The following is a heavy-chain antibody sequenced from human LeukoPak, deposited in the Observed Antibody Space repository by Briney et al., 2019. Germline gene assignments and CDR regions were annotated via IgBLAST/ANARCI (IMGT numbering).Heavy chain of an antibody. J-gene: IGHJ4*02. V-gene: IGHV3-30*18. D-gene: IGHD3-10*01. CDR2: ISFDGSNK. Sequence: GGSLRLSCAASGFTFSSYSMNWVRQAPGKGLEWVAVISFDGSNKNYADSVKGRFTISRDNSKNTLYLQMNSLRAEDTAVYYCAKGSYGSGSYYYFDYWGQGTLVTVSS. CDR1: GFTFSSYS. CDR3: AKGSYGSGSYYYFDY.